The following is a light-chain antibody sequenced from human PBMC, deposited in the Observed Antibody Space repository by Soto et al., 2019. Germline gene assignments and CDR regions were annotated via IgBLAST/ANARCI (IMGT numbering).Light chain of an antibody. CDR2: KTS. Sequence: DIQMTQSPSTLSASVGDRVTITCRASKSIGVWLAWYQQKPGTAPKLLIYKTSALDSGVPLRFSGSGSGTEFTLTISSLQPDDFATYYCQQYINYFRTFGQGTKVDIK. CDR3: QQYINYFRT. V-gene: IGKV1-5*03. J-gene: IGKJ1*01. CDR1: KSIGVW.